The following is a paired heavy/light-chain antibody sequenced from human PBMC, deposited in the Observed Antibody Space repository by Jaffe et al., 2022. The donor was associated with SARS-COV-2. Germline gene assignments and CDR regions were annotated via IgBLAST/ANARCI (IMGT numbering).Heavy chain of an antibody. CDR1: GFSFSSYE. V-gene: IGHV3-48*03. D-gene: IGHD3-16*01. Sequence: EEQLMESGGGLVQPGGSLRLSCAASGFSFSSYEMNWVRQAPGKGLEWVSSISSSGTTIYYADSVKGRFTISKDNAKNSLYLQMNSLRAEDTAVYFCARRGSGFGRKDLDYWGQGTLLTVSS. J-gene: IGHJ4*02. CDR2: ISSSGTTI. CDR3: ARRGSGFGRKDLDY.
Light chain of an antibody. CDR2: DNN. V-gene: IGLV1-51*01. CDR3: GTWDSSLSARV. CDR1: GSNIGNNY. Sequence: QSVLTQPPSVSAAPGQRVTISCSGSGSNIGNNYVSWYQQLPGTAPKLLIYDNNKRPSGIPDRFSGSKSGTSATLGITGLQTGDEADYYCGTWDSSLSARVFGGGTKVTVL. J-gene: IGLJ3*02.